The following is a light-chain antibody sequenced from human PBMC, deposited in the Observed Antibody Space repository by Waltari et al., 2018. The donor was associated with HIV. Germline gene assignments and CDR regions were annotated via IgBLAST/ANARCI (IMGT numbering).Light chain of an antibody. CDR2: VTF. CDR3: LLSFAGARPVV. V-gene: IGLV7-46*01. CDR1: TGPVTSGHH. J-gene: IGLJ2*01. Sequence: QAVVTQEPSLTVSPGGTVTLTCGSSTGPVTSGHHPYWFQRKSGQAPSTLIYVTFSKHSWTPARFSGSLLGGKAALTLSGAQPEDEADYFCLLSFAGARPVVFGGGTKLTVL.